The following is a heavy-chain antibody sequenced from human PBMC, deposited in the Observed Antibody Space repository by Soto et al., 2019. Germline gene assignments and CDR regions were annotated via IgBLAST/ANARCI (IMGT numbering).Heavy chain of an antibody. Sequence: EVQLVESGGGLVQPGGSLRLSCAASGVMLSKYTLNWVRQAPGKGLEWVSSISGSSTYIYYADSVKGRFTISRDNANYSLYLQMDSLRAEDTAVHYCARDIIAPAGTPWFVPWGPGTLVIGSS. J-gene: IGHJ5*02. CDR3: ARDIIAPAGTPWFVP. CDR2: ISGSSTYI. V-gene: IGHV3-21*01. D-gene: IGHD6-13*01. CDR1: GVMLSKYT.